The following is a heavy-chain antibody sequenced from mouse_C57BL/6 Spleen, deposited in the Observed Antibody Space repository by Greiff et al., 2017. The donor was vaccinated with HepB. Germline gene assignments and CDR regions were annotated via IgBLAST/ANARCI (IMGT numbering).Heavy chain of an antibody. CDR1: GYAFSSSW. Sequence: QVHVKQSGPELVKPGASVKISCKASGYAFSSSWMNWVKQRPGKGLEWIGRIYPGDGDTNYNGKFKGKATLTADKSSSTAYMQLSSLTSEDSAVYFCARSLDYGYFDYWGQGTTLTVSS. CDR2: IYPGDGDT. V-gene: IGHV1-82*01. CDR3: ARSLDYGYFDY. J-gene: IGHJ2*01. D-gene: IGHD2-4*01.